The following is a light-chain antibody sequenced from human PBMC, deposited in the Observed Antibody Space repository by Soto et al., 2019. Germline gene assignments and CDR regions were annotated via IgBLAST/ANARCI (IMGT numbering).Light chain of an antibody. V-gene: IGKV3-20*01. J-gene: IGKJ1*01. CDR2: GAS. Sequence: TQSPSDLSASVGDRATITSRASQSVSSIAWYQQKPGQAPRLLIYGASSRATGIPDRFSGSGSGTDFTLTISGLEPEDFAVYYCQQYGSSPSTFGQGNKVDIK. CDR1: QSVSS. CDR3: QQYGSSPST.